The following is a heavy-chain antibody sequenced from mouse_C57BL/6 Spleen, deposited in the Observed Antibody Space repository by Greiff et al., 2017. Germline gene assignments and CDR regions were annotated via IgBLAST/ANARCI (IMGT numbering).Heavy chain of an antibody. D-gene: IGHD2-2*01. CDR3: ARPYGYDECWFAY. CDR2: SWWDDDK. V-gene: IGHV8-8*01. Sequence: QVQLKESGPGILQPSQTLSLTCSFSGFSLSTFGMGVGRIRQPSGKGLEWSAHSWWDDDKYYNPALKSRLTISKDTSKIQVFLKLANVDTADTATYYCARPYGYDECWFAYWGQGTLVTVSA. J-gene: IGHJ3*01. CDR1: GFSLSTFGMG.